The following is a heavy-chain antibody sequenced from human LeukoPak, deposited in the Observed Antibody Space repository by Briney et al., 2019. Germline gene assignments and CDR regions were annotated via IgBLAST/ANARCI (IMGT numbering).Heavy chain of an antibody. CDR1: GGTFSRYA. V-gene: IGHV1-69*05. J-gene: IGHJ4*02. CDR2: IIPIFGTA. Sequence: GASVKVSCKASGGTFSRYAISWVRQAPGEGLEWVGGIIPIFGTANYAQKFQSRVTITTDASTSTDYMELSSLRSENTAVYYCARGHCNSGSYYLFDYWGQGTLVTVSS. CDR3: ARGHCNSGSYYLFDY. D-gene: IGHD1-26*01.